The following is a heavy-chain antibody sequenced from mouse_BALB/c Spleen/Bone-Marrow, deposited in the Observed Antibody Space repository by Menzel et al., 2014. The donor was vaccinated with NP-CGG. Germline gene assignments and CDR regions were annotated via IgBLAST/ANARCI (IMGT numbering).Heavy chain of an antibody. Sequence: QVQLQQSGAELVKPGASVKMSCKASGYTFTSYNMHWVKQTPGQGLEWIGAIYPGNSDIYYNQKFKGKATLTADKSSSTAYMQLSSQTSEDAAVYYCAGWEYNYYAMDFWGQGTSVTVSS. CDR1: GYTFTSYN. CDR2: IYPGNSDI. CDR3: AGWEYNYYAMDF. V-gene: IGHV1-12*01. J-gene: IGHJ4*01. D-gene: IGHD1-3*01.